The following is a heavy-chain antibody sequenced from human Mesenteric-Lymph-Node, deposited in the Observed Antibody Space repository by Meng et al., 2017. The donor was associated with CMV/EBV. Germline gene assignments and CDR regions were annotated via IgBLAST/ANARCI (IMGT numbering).Heavy chain of an antibody. CDR2: ISYDGSNK. D-gene: IGHD3-22*01. CDR3: ARESDSSGYYPDGFDI. CDR1: GFTFSSYA. J-gene: IGHJ3*02. V-gene: IGHV3-30*14. Sequence: GESLKISCAASGFTFSSYAMHWVRQAPGKGLEWVAVISYDGSNKYYADSVKGRFTISRDNSENTLYLQMNSLRTEDTAVYYCARESDSSGYYPDGFDIWGQGTMVTVSS.